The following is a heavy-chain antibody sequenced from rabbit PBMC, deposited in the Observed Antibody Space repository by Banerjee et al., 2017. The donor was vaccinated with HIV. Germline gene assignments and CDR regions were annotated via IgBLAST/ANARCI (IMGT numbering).Heavy chain of an antibody. CDR1: GFDFSSYA. CDR3: ARAYASSSGYSL. J-gene: IGHJ3*01. Sequence: QEQLKESGGGLVQPGGSLKLSCKASGFDFSSYAITWVRQAPGKGLEYIGYITYRGSTYYASWVNGRFTISSHNAQNTLYLQLNSLTAADTATYFCARAYASSSGYSLWGQGTLVTVS. V-gene: IGHV1S29*01. CDR2: ITYRGST. D-gene: IGHD1-1*01.